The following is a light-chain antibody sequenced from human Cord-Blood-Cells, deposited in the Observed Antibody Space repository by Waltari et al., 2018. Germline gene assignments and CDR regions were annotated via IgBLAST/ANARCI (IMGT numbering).Light chain of an antibody. J-gene: IGKJ2*03. CDR3: QQYKNWAPYS. V-gene: IGKV3-15*01. Sequence: DIVMTQSPATLSVSPVERAALSCRPSQSVSSNLAWYQHKPGQAPRLLIYGASTRATVIPARISGSGSGTEFTLTISSLQSEDFAVYYCQQYKNWAPYSFGQGTKLEIK. CDR2: GAS. CDR1: QSVSSN.